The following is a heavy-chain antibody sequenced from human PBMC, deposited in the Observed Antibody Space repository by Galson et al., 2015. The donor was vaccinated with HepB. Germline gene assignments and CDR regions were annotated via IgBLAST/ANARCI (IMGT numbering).Heavy chain of an antibody. CDR3: GRVEGVCTIFCPYGMDV. J-gene: IGHJ6*02. CDR2: INPSGGST. D-gene: IGHD3-9*01. Sequence: SVKVSCKASGYTFTSYYMHWVRQAPGQGLEWMGIINPSGGSTSYAQKFQGRVTMTRDTSTSTVYMELSSLRSEDTAVYYCGRVEGVCTIFCPYGMDVWGQGTTVTVSS. V-gene: IGHV1-46*03. CDR1: GYTFTSYY.